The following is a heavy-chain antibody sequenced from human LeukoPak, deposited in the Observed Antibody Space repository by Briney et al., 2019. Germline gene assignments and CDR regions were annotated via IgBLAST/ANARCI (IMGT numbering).Heavy chain of an antibody. J-gene: IGHJ6*03. CDR3: ARVRGYCSGGSCYSYYYYMDV. CDR1: GGSISSHY. V-gene: IGHV4-59*11. CDR2: IYYSGST. D-gene: IGHD2-15*01. Sequence: SETLSLSCTVSGGSISSHYWSWIRQPPGKGLEWIGYIYYSGSTNYNPSLKSRVTISVDTSKNQFSLKLSSVTAADTAVYYCARVRGYCSGGSCYSYYYYMDVWGKGTTVTVSS.